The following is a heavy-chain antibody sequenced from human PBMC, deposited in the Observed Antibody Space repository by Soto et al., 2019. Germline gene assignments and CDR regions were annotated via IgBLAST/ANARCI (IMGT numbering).Heavy chain of an antibody. V-gene: IGHV1-69*12. CDR1: GGTFSSYA. Sequence: QVQLVQSGAEVKKPGSSVKVSCKASGGTFSSYAISWVRQAPGQGLEWMGGIIPIFGTANYAQKFQGRVTITADESTSTAYMELSSLRSEDTAVYYCARSPVPTRVRQLWARQFFDYWGQGTLVTVSS. J-gene: IGHJ4*02. CDR3: ARSPVPTRVRQLWARQFFDY. CDR2: IIPIFGTA. D-gene: IGHD5-18*01.